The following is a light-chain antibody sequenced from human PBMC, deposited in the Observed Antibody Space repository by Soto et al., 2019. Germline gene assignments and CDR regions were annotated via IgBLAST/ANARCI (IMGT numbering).Light chain of an antibody. J-gene: IGLJ2*01. CDR2: DVS. CDR3: SSYTSSSTLV. Sequence: QSALTQPASVSWSPGQSITISCTGTSSDVGGYNYVSWYQQHPGKAPKLMIYDVSNRPSVVSNRFSGSKSGNTASLTISGLQAEDEADYYCSSYTSSSTLVFGGGTKLTVL. V-gene: IGLV2-14*01. CDR1: SSDVGGYNY.